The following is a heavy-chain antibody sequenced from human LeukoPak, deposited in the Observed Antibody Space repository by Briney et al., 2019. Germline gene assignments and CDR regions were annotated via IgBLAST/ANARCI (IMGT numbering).Heavy chain of an antibody. CDR2: ISSSSSYI. V-gene: IGHV3-21*04. J-gene: IGHJ5*02. CDR3: AKDKWAAITMVLNWFDP. D-gene: IGHD3-10*01. Sequence: GGSLRLSCAASGFTFSSYSMNWVRQAPGKGLEWVSSISSSSSYIYYADSVKGRFTISRDNAKNSLYLQMNSLRAEDTAVYYCAKDKWAAITMVLNWFDPWGQGTLVTVSS. CDR1: GFTFSSYS.